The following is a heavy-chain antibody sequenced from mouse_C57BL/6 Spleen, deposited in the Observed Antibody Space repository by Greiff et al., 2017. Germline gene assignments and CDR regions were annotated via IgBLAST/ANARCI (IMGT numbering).Heavy chain of an antibody. CDR1: GFTFSSYG. J-gene: IGHJ2*01. V-gene: IGHV5-6*01. Sequence: EVNLVESGGDLVKPGGSLKLSCAASGFTFSSYGMSWVRQTPDKRLEWVATISSGGSYTYYPDSVKGRFTISRDNAKNTLYLQMSSLKSEDTAMYYCARKKGTPYYFDYWGQGTTLTVSS. CDR2: ISSGGSYT. CDR3: ARKKGTPYYFDY. D-gene: IGHD3-3*01.